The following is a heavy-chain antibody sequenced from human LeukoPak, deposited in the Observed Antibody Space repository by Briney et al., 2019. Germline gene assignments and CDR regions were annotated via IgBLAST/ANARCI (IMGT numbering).Heavy chain of an antibody. V-gene: IGHV3-23*01. CDR1: GFTFSSYA. Sequence: GGSLRLSCAASGFTFSSYAMSWVRQAPGKGLEWVSSISGSGNRTYYADSVKGRFTISRDNSKNTLFLQMNSLRAEDTAVYYCAKNLYCGGGSCYPSALGMDVWGQGTTVTVSS. CDR3: AKNLYCGGGSCYPSALGMDV. J-gene: IGHJ6*02. CDR2: ISGSGNRT. D-gene: IGHD2-15*01.